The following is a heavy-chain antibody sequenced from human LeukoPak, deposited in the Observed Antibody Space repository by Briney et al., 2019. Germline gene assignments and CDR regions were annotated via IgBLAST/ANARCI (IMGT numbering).Heavy chain of an antibody. CDR2: IYYSGST. Sequence: SETLSLTCTVSGGSISGYYWSWIRQPPGKGLEGIGYIYYSGSTNYNPSLKSRVTISADTSKNQFSLKLSSVTAADTAVYYCARDGDCSRTSCHYFDYWGQGTLVTVSS. D-gene: IGHD2-2*01. V-gene: IGHV4-59*01. J-gene: IGHJ4*02. CDR1: GGSISGYY. CDR3: ARDGDCSRTSCHYFDY.